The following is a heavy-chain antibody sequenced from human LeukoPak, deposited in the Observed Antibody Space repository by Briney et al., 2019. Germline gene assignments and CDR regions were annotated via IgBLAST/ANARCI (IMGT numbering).Heavy chain of an antibody. J-gene: IGHJ4*02. CDR1: GGSISSYY. D-gene: IGHD6-13*01. V-gene: IGHV4-59*12. Sequence: SETLSLTCTVSGGSISSYYWSWIRQPPGKGLEWIGYIYYSGSTNYNPSLKSRVTISVDTSKNQFSLKLSSVTAADTAVYYCARDRMGYARYSGDYWGQGTLVTVSS. CDR2: IYYSGST. CDR3: ARDRMGYARYSGDY.